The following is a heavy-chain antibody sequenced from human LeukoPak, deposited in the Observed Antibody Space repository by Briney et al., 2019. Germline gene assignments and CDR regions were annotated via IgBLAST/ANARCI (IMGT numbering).Heavy chain of an antibody. CDR3: ARVGRYFDYVLSPFDT. D-gene: IGHD3-9*01. Sequence: GGSLRLSCAASGFTFSRNVMSWVRQAPGKGLEWVSAIIDDGSSTYYADSVKGRFTISRDNAKNSLHLQMDNLGAEDTAVYYCARVGRYFDYVLSPFDTWGHGTLVSVSS. CDR1: GFTFSRNV. J-gene: IGHJ5*01. CDR2: IIDDGSST. V-gene: IGHV3-23*01.